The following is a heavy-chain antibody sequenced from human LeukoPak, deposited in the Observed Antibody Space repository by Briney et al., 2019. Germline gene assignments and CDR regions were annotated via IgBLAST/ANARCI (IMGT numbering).Heavy chain of an antibody. CDR2: ISGSGGST. CDR3: AKLYSSGWYVADY. J-gene: IGHJ4*02. V-gene: IGHV3-23*01. Sequence: PGGSLRLSCAASGFTFSSYAMSWVRQAPGKGLEWVSAISGSGGSTYYADSVKGRFTISRDNSKNTLFLHMTSLRAEDTAVYYCAKLYSSGWYVADYWGQGTLVTVSS. CDR1: GFTFSSYA. D-gene: IGHD6-19*01.